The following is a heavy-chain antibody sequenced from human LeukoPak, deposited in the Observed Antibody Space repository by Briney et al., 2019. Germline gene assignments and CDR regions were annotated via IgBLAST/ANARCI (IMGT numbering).Heavy chain of an antibody. CDR3: AKRLRITIFGDNDP. V-gene: IGHV3-23*01. J-gene: IGHJ5*02. CDR1: GFTFGTYE. CDR2: ISGSGGST. D-gene: IGHD3-3*01. Sequence: GGSLRLSCAASGFTFGTYEMNWVRQAPGKGLEWVSGISGSGGSTYYADSVKGRFTISRDNSKNTLYLQMNSLRAEDTAVYYCAKRLRITIFGDNDPWGQGTLVTVSS.